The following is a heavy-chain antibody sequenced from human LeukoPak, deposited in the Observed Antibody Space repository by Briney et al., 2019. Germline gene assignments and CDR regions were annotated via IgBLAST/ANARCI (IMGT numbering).Heavy chain of an antibody. Sequence: GASVKVSCKASGYTFTGYYMHWVRQAPGQGLEWMGWINPNSGGTNYARKFQGRVTMTRDTSISTAYMELSRLRSDDTAVYYCARSGYSYGREFDYWGQGTLVTVSS. D-gene: IGHD5-18*01. V-gene: IGHV1-2*02. CDR2: INPNSGGT. CDR3: ARSGYSYGREFDY. J-gene: IGHJ4*02. CDR1: GYTFTGYY.